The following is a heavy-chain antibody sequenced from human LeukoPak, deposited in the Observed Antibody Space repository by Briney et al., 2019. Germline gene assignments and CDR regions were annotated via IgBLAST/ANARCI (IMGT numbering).Heavy chain of an antibody. CDR2: ISYSGSSI. J-gene: IGHJ5*02. V-gene: IGHV3-11*04. D-gene: IGHD6-19*01. Sequence: RGSLRLSCAASGFMFSDEYMSWIRQAPGKGLEWVSYISYSGSSIFYADSVKGRFTISRDNAKNSLFLQMNSLRAEDTAVYYCVRDGGGDRLGVAVTDGFDPWGQGTLVSVSS. CDR1: GFMFSDEY. CDR3: VRDGGGDRLGVAVTDGFDP.